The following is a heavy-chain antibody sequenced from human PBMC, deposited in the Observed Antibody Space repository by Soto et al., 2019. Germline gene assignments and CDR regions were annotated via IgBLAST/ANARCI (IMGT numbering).Heavy chain of an antibody. Sequence: ASVKVSCKVSGYTLTELSMHWVRQAPGKGFEWMGGFDPEDGETIYAQKFQGRVTMTEDTSTDTAYMELSSLRSEDTAVYYCATGGYGSGSYYYYGMDVWGQGTTVTVSS. CDR2: FDPEDGET. D-gene: IGHD3-10*01. V-gene: IGHV1-24*01. CDR1: GYTLTELS. J-gene: IGHJ6*02. CDR3: ATGGYGSGSYYYYGMDV.